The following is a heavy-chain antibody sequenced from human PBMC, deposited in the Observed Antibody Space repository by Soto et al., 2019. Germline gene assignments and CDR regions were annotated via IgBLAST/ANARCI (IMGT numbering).Heavy chain of an antibody. CDR2: IWYDGSNK. CDR1: GFTFSSYG. J-gene: IGHJ4*02. V-gene: IGHV3-33*01. D-gene: IGHD3-9*01. Sequence: QVQLVESGGGVVQPGRSLRLSCAASGFTFSSYGMHWVRQAPGKGLEWVAVIWYDGSNKYYADSVKGRFTISRDNSKNXLYLQMNSLRAEDTAVYYCARGYYGLYDILTGPEYWGQGTVVTVSS. CDR3: ARGYYGLYDILTGPEY.